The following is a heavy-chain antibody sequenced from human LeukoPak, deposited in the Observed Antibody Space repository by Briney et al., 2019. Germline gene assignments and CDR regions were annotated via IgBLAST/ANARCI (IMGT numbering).Heavy chain of an antibody. Sequence: GGSLRLSCAASGFSFSNHGMHWVRQAPGKRLGWVAVIWDDGNNKRYANSVNGRFTISRDNSENTLYLQMNGLTAEDTAMYYCARDSYQDYYGRFDPWGQGTLVTVSS. CDR2: IWDDGNNK. CDR1: GFSFSNHG. CDR3: ARDSYQDYYGRFDP. V-gene: IGHV3-33*01. J-gene: IGHJ5*02. D-gene: IGHD3-10*01.